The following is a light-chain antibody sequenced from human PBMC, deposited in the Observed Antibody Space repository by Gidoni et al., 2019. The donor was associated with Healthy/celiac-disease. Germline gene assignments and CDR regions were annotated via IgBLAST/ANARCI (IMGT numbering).Light chain of an antibody. J-gene: IGKJ1*01. V-gene: IGKV1-5*01. Sequence: DIQITHSPSPLSASVGDRVTITCRASQSISSWLAWYQQKPGKAPKLLIYDASSLESGVPSRFSGSGSGTEFTLTISRLQPDDFATYYCQQYNSYSWTFGQGTKVEIK. CDR1: QSISSW. CDR2: DAS. CDR3: QQYNSYSWT.